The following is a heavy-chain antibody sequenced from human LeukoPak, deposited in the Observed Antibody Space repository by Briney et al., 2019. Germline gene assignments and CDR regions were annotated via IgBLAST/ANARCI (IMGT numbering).Heavy chain of an antibody. J-gene: IGHJ4*02. Sequence: GGSLRLSCAASGFTFSINAMSWVRQAPGKGLEWVSMIHGGGGSAYYADSVKGRVTISRHDSKNTRFLQMNRLRAEDTAVYYCARLRGTTMTLYSFDYWGQGTLVTVSS. D-gene: IGHD3-10*01. CDR3: ARLRGTTMTLYSFDY. CDR1: GFTFSINA. V-gene: IGHV3-23*01. CDR2: IHGGGGSA.